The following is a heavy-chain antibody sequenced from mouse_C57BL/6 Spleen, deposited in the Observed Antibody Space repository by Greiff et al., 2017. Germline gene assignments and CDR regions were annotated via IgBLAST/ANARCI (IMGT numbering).Heavy chain of an antibody. CDR2: INPSNGGT. V-gene: IGHV1-53*01. D-gene: IGHD1-1*01. Sequence: QVQLQQPGTELVKPGASVKLSCKASGYTFTSYWMHWVKQRPGQGLEWIGNINPSNGGTNYNEKFKSKATLTVDKSSSTAYMQLSSLTSEDSAVYYCEKGDYYGSSRPPTFGYWGQGTTLSVSS. CDR3: EKGDYYGSSRPPTFGY. CDR1: GYTFTSYW. J-gene: IGHJ2*01.